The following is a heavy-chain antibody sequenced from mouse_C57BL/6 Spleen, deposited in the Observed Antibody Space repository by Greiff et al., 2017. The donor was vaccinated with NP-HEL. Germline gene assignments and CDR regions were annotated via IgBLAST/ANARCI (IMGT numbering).Heavy chain of an antibody. CDR1: GFTFSDYG. J-gene: IGHJ4*01. V-gene: IGHV5-17*01. CDR2: ISSGSSTI. D-gene: IGHD1-1*01. Sequence: EVQGVESGGGLVKPGGSLKLSCAASGFTFSDYGMHWVRQAPEKGLVWVAYISSGSSTIYYADTVKGRFTISRDNAKNTLFLQMTSLRSEDTAMYYCARRAYYGSSYYAMDYWGQGTSVTVSS. CDR3: ARRAYYGSSYYAMDY.